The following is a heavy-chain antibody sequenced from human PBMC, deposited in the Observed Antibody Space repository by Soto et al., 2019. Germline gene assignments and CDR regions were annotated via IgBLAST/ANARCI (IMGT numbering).Heavy chain of an antibody. V-gene: IGHV1-8*01. CDR3: ERPTMRLGGAGLDV. CDR1: GYTLTSYD. J-gene: IGHJ6*02. D-gene: IGHD1-26*01. CDR2: MNPNSGNT. Sequence: QVQLVQSGAEVKKPGASVKVSFKASGYTLTSYDSTWVRQATGQGREWMGWMNPNSGNTGYAQKFKGRGTMTRNTSIIRDYMELSSLRSGEKAVYYCERPTMRLGGAGLDVWGQGTTVTVSS.